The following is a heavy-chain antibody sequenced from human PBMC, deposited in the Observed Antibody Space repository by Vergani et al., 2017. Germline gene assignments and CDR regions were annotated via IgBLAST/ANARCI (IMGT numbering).Heavy chain of an antibody. J-gene: IGHJ4*02. Sequence: EVQLLESGGGLVQPGGSLRLSCAASGFTFSSYAMSWVRQAPGKGLEWVSAISGSGGSTYYADSVKGRLTISRDNSKNTLYLQMNSLRAEDTAVYYCAKDRLLWFGELSVLDYWGQGTLVTVSS. CDR1: GFTFSSYA. V-gene: IGHV3-23*01. CDR2: ISGSGGST. CDR3: AKDRLLWFGELSVLDY. D-gene: IGHD3-10*01.